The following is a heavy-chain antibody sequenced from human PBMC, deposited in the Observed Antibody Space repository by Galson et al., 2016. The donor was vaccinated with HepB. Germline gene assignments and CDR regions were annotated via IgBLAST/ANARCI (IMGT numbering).Heavy chain of an antibody. J-gene: IGHJ4*02. CDR1: GYTFINYF. D-gene: IGHD4-17*01. Sequence: SVKVSCKASGYTFINYFIHWVRQAPGQGLEWMGIINPGHGGTTYAQRFRGRLTMTRDTSTTTAYMDLSGLESEDSAVYYCAREFYGGYFDYWGQGTLVTVSS. V-gene: IGHV1-46*01. CDR3: AREFYGGYFDY. CDR2: INPGHGGT.